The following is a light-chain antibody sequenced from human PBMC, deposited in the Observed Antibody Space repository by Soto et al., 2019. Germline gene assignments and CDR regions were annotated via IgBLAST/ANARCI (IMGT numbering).Light chain of an antibody. J-gene: IGKJ4*01. CDR3: QQRSDWPPLT. V-gene: IGKV3-11*01. CDR2: DAS. Sequence: DIVLTQFPATLSLSPGERATLSCRASQSINTYLAWYQQKPGQPPRLLISDASNRATGTPARFSGSGSGTDFTLTISSLEAEDFAVDYCQQRSDWPPLTFGGGTKVEIK. CDR1: QSINTY.